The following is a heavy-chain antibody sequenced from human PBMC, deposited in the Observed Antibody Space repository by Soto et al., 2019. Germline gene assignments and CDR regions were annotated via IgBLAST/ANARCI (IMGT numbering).Heavy chain of an antibody. CDR2: IYYSGST. CDR1: GGSISSGGYY. J-gene: IGHJ6*02. Sequence: QVQLQESGPGLVKPSQTLSLTCTVSGGSISSGGYYWSWIRQHPGKGLEWIGYIYYSGSTYYNPSLKSRVTISVDTSKNQFSLKLSSVTAADTAVYYCARVIGYCISTSCHRYGMDVWGQGTTVTVSS. V-gene: IGHV4-31*03. D-gene: IGHD2-2*02. CDR3: ARVIGYCISTSCHRYGMDV.